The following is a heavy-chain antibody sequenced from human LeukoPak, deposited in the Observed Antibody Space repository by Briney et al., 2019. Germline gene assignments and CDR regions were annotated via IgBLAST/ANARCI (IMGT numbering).Heavy chain of an antibody. CDR3: ARSDCSSTSCSYGMDV. D-gene: IGHD2-2*01. CDR2: INPNSGGT. CDR1: GYTFTGYY. V-gene: IGHV1-2*02. J-gene: IGHJ6*02. Sequence: ASVKVSCKASGYTFTGYYMHWVRQAPGQGLEWMGWINPNSGGTNYAQKLQGRVTMTTDTSTSTAYMELRSLRSDDTAVYYCARSDCSSTSCSYGMDVWGQGTTVTVSS.